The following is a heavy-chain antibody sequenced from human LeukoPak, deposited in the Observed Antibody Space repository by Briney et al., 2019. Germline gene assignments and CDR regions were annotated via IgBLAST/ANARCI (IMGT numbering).Heavy chain of an antibody. CDR3: ARERGPLREYNWKGDAFDI. CDR2: IYYSGST. Sequence: SETLSLTCTVSGGSISSYYWSWIRQPPGKGLEWIGYIYYSGSTNYNPSLKSRVTISVDTSKNQFSLKLSSVTAADTAVYYCARERGPLREYNWKGDAFDIWGQGTMVTVSS. D-gene: IGHD1-20*01. V-gene: IGHV4-59*01. CDR1: GGSISSYY. J-gene: IGHJ3*02.